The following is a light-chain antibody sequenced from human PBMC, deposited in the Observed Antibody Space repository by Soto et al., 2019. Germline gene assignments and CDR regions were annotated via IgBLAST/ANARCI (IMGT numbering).Light chain of an antibody. V-gene: IGLV1-47*02. J-gene: IGLJ2*01. Sequence: QSVLTQPPSASGTPGQRVTISCSGSSSNIGSNYVYWYQQLPGTAPKLLIYFNNQRPSGVPDRFSGSKSGASASLAISGLRSEDEADYFCAAWDDSLSGLVFGGGTQLTVL. CDR2: FNN. CDR3: AAWDDSLSGLV. CDR1: SSNIGSNY.